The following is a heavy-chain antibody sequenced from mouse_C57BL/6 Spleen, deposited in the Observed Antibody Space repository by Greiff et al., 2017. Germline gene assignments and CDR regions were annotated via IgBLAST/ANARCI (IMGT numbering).Heavy chain of an antibody. V-gene: IGHV1-82*01. CDR2: IYPGDGGT. Sequence: VQLQESGPELVKPGASVKISCKASGYAFSSSWMTWVKQRPGKGLEWIGRIYPGDGGTNYNGKFKGKATLTADKSSSTAYLQLSSLTSEDSSVYFCARSLYSSLPDYWGQGTTLTVSS. D-gene: IGHD1-1*01. J-gene: IGHJ2*01. CDR1: GYAFSSSW. CDR3: ARSLYSSLPDY.